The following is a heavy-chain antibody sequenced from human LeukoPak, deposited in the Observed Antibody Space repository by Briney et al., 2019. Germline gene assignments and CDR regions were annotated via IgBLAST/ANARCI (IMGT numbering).Heavy chain of an antibody. J-gene: IGHJ4*02. CDR3: ARRYRGYSYGTSQHYYFDY. CDR1: GYSFTTYW. D-gene: IGHD5-18*01. V-gene: IGHV5-51*01. CDR2: IYPADSTA. Sequence: GESLKISCKASGYSFTTYWIGWVRQVPGKGLEWVGIIYPADSTAKYSPSFQGQVTISVDKSISTAYLQWSRLEASDTAVYYCARRYRGYSYGTSQHYYFDYWGQGTLVTVSS.